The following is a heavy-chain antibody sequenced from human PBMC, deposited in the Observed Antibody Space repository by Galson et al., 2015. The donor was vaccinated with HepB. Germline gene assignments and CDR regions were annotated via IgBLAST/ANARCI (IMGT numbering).Heavy chain of an antibody. D-gene: IGHD3/OR15-3a*01. V-gene: IGHV3-21*01. CDR1: GFTFSSYS. CDR3: ARDKDWGKYYYYYGMDV. CDR2: ISSSSSYI. J-gene: IGHJ6*02. Sequence: SLRLSCAASGFTFSSYSMNWVRQAPGKGLEWVSSISSSSSYIYYADSVKGRFTISRDNAKNSLYLQMNSLRAEDTAVYYCARDKDWGKYYYYYGMDVWGQGTTVTVSS.